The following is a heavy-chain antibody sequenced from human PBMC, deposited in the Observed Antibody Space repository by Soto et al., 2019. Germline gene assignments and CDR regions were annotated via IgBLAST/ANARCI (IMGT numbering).Heavy chain of an antibody. V-gene: IGHV3-15*07. J-gene: IGHJ4*02. CDR3: TTRVDYSNYELSYYFDY. Sequence: EVQLVESGGGLVKPGGSLRLSCAASGFTFSNAWMNWVRQAPGKGLEWVGRIKSKTDGGTTDYAAPVKGRFTISRDDSKNTLYLQMNSLKTEDTAVYYCTTRVDYSNYELSYYFDYWGQGTLVTVSS. D-gene: IGHD4-4*01. CDR2: IKSKTDGGTT. CDR1: GFTFSNAW.